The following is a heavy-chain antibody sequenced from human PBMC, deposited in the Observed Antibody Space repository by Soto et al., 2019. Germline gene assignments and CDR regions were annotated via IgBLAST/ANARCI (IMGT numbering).Heavy chain of an antibody. V-gene: IGHV4-34*01. Sequence: QVQLQQWGAGLLKPSETMSLTCAVYGESFSGYYWTWIRQTPGTGLQWIGEINHIGSTTYNPSLKSRGTISIDTSKNQFSLKLSSVTAADTALDYCARDKITGLFDYWGQGTLVTVPS. CDR3: ARDKITGLFDY. CDR2: INHIGST. J-gene: IGHJ4*02. D-gene: IGHD2-8*02. CDR1: GESFSGYY.